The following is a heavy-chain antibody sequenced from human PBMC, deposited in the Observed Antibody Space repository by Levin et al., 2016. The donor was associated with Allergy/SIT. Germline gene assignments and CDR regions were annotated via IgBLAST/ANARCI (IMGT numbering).Heavy chain of an antibody. Sequence: ASVKVSCKASGYTFTSYYMHWVRQAPGQGLEWMGIINPSGGSTSYAQKFQGRVTITADESTSTAYMELSSLRSEDTAVYYCARLDYGGNSRETYFDYWGQGTLVTVSS. CDR2: INPSGGST. CDR3: ARLDYGGNSRETYFDY. CDR1: GYTFTSYY. V-gene: IGHV1-46*01. D-gene: IGHD4-23*01. J-gene: IGHJ4*02.